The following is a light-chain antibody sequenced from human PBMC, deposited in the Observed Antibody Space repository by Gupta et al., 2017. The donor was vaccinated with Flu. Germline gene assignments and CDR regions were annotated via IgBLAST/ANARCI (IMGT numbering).Light chain of an antibody. CDR1: SGSVSCSYY. J-gene: IGLJ3*02. Sequence: VVTHEPSFSLSPGGTVTLTCGLTSGSVSCSYYPSWYQQTPGQAPRTLIYNKKRRSSGGPDRFSGSISESKATVTITRAQADDEADYGCVLDRRSVANWVFGGGTKLTVL. V-gene: IGLV8-61*01. CDR3: VLDRRSVANWV. CDR2: NKK.